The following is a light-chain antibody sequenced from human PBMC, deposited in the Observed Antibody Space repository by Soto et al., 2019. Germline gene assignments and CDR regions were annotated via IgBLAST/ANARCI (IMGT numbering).Light chain of an antibody. CDR3: QKYSSVPV. V-gene: IGKV1-27*01. CDR2: AAS. J-gene: IGKJ3*01. Sequence: DIQMTQSPTSLSASVGDRVTITCRASQDIRNFVAWYQQKPGKAPKLLIYAASTVQSGVPSRFSGSGSGTDFTLTINRLQPEDVATYSCQKYSSVPVFGPGTKVEIK. CDR1: QDIRNF.